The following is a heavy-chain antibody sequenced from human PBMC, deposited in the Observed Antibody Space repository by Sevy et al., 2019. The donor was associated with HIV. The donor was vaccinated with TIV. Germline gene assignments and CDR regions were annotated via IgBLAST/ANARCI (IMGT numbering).Heavy chain of an antibody. V-gene: IGHV3-7*01. Sequence: GGSLRLSCAASGFTFNSYWMSWVRQAPGKGLEWVTNIKQDGSEKYYVDSVKGRFTISRDNPQNSLFLQMNTLRAEDTAVYYCAREGSPYDTYYYYYGMDVWGQGTTVTVSS. CDR2: IKQDGSEK. J-gene: IGHJ6*02. D-gene: IGHD5-12*01. CDR3: AREGSPYDTYYYYYGMDV. CDR1: GFTFNSYW.